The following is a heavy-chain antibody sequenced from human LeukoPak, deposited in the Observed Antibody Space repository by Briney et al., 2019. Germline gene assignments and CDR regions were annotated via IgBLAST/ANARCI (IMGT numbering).Heavy chain of an antibody. CDR1: GFTFTVYS. V-gene: IGHV3-48*01. D-gene: IGHD3-9*01. CDR2: ISAASHGI. J-gene: IGHJ6*03. Sequence: GGSLRLSCAASGFTFTVYSMTWVRQAPGKGLEGISHISAASHGIYYADSVKGRFTVYRDNAKNSVFLLLTSLRPEDTAVYYCAKVGRDILTGYSPWHYYYYYMDVWGKGTTVTISS. CDR3: AKVGRDILTGYSPWHYYYYYMDV.